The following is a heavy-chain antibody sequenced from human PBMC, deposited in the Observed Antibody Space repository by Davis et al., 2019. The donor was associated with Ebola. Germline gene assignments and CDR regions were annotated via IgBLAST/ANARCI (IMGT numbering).Heavy chain of an antibody. CDR2: IRSNGGST. CDR3: AKDVGGHSSSFDAFDV. V-gene: IGHV3-64*02. D-gene: IGHD6-13*01. CDR1: GFTFSSYA. Sequence: PGGSLRLSCAASGFTFSSYAMHWVRQAPGKGLEYVSAIRSNGGSTYYADSVKGRFTISRDDSKNTLYLQMNSLRAEDTAVYYCAKDVGGHSSSFDAFDVWGQGTMVTVSS. J-gene: IGHJ3*01.